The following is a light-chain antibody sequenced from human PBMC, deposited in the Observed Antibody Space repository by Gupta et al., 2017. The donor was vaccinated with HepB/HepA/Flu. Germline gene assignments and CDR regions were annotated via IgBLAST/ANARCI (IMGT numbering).Light chain of an antibody. CDR2: AAS. V-gene: IGKV1-39*01. CDR3: QQSYSTLFT. CDR1: QSISSY. Sequence: DNQLTPSPSSLSASVGDRVTITCRASQSISSYLNWYQQKPGKAPKLLIYAASSLQSGVPSRFSGSGSGTDFTLTISSLQPEDFATYYCQQSYSTLFTFGPGTKVDIK. J-gene: IGKJ3*01.